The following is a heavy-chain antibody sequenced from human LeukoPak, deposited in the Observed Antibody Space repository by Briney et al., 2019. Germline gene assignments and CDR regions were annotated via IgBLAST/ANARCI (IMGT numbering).Heavy chain of an antibody. D-gene: IGHD1-26*01. J-gene: IGHJ4*02. CDR1: GFTFSSYW. CDR2: IKQDGSEK. V-gene: IGHV3-7*01. CDR3: ARMRELREGDFDY. Sequence: GGSLRLSCAASGFTFSSYWMSWVRQAPGKGLEWVANIKQDGSEKYYVDSVKGRFTISRDNAKNSLYLQMNSLRAEDTAVYYCARMRELREGDFDYWGQGTLVTVSS.